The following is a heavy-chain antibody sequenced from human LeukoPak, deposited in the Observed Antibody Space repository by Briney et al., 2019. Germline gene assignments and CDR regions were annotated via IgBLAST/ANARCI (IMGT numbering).Heavy chain of an antibody. Sequence: GGSLRLSCAASGFTFSSYSMNWVRQAPGKGREWVSSISTGSSFIYYADSVKGRFTISRDIAKNSLYLQMNSLRAEDTAVYYCARTDYYDKSIDYWGQGTLVTVSS. V-gene: IGHV3-21*01. J-gene: IGHJ4*02. CDR1: GFTFSSYS. CDR3: ARTDYYDKSIDY. D-gene: IGHD3-22*01. CDR2: ISTGSSFI.